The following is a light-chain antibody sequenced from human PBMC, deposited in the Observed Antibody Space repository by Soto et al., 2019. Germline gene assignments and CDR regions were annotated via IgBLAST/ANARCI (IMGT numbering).Light chain of an antibody. CDR3: QSYDSSLSGWV. V-gene: IGLV1-40*01. CDR2: GNG. CDR1: SSNIGAGYD. J-gene: IGLJ1*01. Sequence: QSALTQPPSVSGAPGQRVTISCTGSSSNIGAGYDLHWYQQLPVTAPKLLIYGNGNRPSWVPYRFSGSKSGTAASLAITGLQAEDEADYYCQSYDSSLSGWVFGTGTKVTVL.